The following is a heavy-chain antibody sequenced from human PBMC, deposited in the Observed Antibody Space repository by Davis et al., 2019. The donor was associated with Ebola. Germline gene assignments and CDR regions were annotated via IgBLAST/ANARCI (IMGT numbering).Heavy chain of an antibody. CDR1: GFTFSSYA. Sequence: GSLRLSCAASGFTFSSYAMSWIRQPPGKGLEWIGEINHSGSTNYNPSLKSRVTISVDTSKNQFSLKLSSVTAADTAVYYCARRKSGWYLGNFDYWGQGTLVTVSS. J-gene: IGHJ4*02. V-gene: IGHV4-34*01. CDR2: INHSGST. D-gene: IGHD6-19*01. CDR3: ARRKSGWYLGNFDY.